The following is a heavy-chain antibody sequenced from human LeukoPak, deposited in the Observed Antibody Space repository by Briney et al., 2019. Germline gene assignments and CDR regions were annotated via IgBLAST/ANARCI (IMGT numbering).Heavy chain of an antibody. CDR2: ISYDGGNE. CDR1: GFIFEDFA. Sequence: PGGSLRLSCAPSGFIFEDFAMHWVPQAPGKGLEWVALISYDGGNENYADSVKGRFTISRDNSKNTLYLHMNSLRPEDTAVYYCARDPPFSSGWSQNHFDHWGQGTLVTVSS. V-gene: IGHV3-30*04. CDR3: ARDPPFSSGWSQNHFDH. J-gene: IGHJ4*02. D-gene: IGHD6-19*01.